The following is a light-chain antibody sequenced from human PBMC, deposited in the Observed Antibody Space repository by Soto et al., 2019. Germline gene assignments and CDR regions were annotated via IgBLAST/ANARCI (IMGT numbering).Light chain of an antibody. V-gene: IGKV3-20*01. Sequence: ELAFKRSQGPLSLSAGDRAPLSWRASQSVSNNYLAWYQQKPGQAPRPLIYGASNRATGSPDRFSGSGSGTDFNLNIRRLEPVVFAVYYCQQYGSSGTFGKGNKV. CDR2: GAS. CDR3: QQYGSSGT. CDR1: QSVSNNY. J-gene: IGKJ1*01.